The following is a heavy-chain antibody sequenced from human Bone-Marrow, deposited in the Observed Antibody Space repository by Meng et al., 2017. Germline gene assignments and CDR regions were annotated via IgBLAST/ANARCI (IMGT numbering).Heavy chain of an antibody. Sequence: QVQLHESGPGLLKPSQTLPLTSPVSGGSISSGDYYLSWIRQPPGRGLEWIGYIYYSGSTYYNPSLKSRVTISVDTSKNQFSLRLSSVTAADTAVYYCARESSSGSYYFDYWGQGTLVTVSS. CDR1: GGSISSGDYY. CDR2: IYYSGST. V-gene: IGHV4-30-4*01. CDR3: ARESSSGSYYFDY. D-gene: IGHD6-19*01. J-gene: IGHJ4*02.